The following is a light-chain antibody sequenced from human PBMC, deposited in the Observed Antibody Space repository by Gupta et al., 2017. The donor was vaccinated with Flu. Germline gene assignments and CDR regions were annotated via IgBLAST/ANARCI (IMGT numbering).Light chain of an antibody. J-gene: IGLJ2*01. Sequence: QSVFMPRPSVPAAPGPRVAISCSGSSSNIGNNYLSCYQHLPATDAKHLMDYIDKRPSGIPDRCFCCKTGSYATSRTNELQTGEEADDYCGRSDTSMSGVVFGGGTKLTVL. CDR2: YID. CDR3: GRSDTSMSGVV. CDR1: SSNIGNNY. V-gene: IGLV1-51*01.